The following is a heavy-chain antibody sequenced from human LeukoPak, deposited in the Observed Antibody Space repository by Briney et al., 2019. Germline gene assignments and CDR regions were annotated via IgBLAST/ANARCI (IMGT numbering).Heavy chain of an antibody. CDR2: INPNSGGT. CDR3: ANLMRGYSGYADY. D-gene: IGHD5-12*01. J-gene: IGHJ4*02. CDR1: GYTFIGYY. V-gene: IGHV1-2*02. Sequence: ASVKVSCKASGYTFIGYYMHWVRQAPGQGLEWMGWINPNSGGTNYAQKFQGRVTMTRDTSISTAYMELSRLRSDDTAVYYCANLMRGYSGYADYWGQGTLVTVSS.